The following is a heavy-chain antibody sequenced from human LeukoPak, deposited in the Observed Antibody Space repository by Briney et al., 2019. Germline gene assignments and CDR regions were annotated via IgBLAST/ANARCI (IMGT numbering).Heavy chain of an antibody. CDR2: ISSNGGST. CDR1: GFTFSSYA. Sequence: GGSLRLSCSASGFTFSSYAMHWVRQAPGKGLEYVSAISSNGGSTYSADSVKGRFTISRDNSKNTLYLQMSSLRAEDTAVYYCVKGQRYYDSSGYYSIEYFQHWGQGTLVTVSS. J-gene: IGHJ1*01. D-gene: IGHD3-22*01. CDR3: VKGQRYYDSSGYYSIEYFQH. V-gene: IGHV3-64D*09.